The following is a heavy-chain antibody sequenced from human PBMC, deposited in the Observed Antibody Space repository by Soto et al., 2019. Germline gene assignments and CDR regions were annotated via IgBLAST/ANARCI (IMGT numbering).Heavy chain of an antibody. CDR3: ARVATIFGVVPDY. D-gene: IGHD3-3*01. V-gene: IGHV1-2*04. J-gene: IGHJ4*02. CDR1: GYTFTDYY. CDR2: INPNGGGT. Sequence: GASVKVSCKASGYTFTDYYIHWVRQAPGQGLEWMGWINPNGGGTNYAQKFQDWVTMTRDTSISTAYMELSRLKSDDTAVYYCARVATIFGVVPDYWGQGTLVTVSS.